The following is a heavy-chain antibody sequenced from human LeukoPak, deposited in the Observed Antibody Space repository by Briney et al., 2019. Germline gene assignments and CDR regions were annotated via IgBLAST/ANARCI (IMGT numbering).Heavy chain of an antibody. Sequence: GAPVKVSCKASGYSFNSQGMNWVRQAPGQGLEWMGWINTDSGNPTYAQGFTGRFVFSLDSAVSTAYLQISNLMPEDTGKYYCVKEILRFDLWGQGTMVTVSS. CDR2: INTDSGNP. V-gene: IGHV7-4-1*02. J-gene: IGHJ3*01. CDR3: VKEILRFDL. CDR1: GYSFNSQG.